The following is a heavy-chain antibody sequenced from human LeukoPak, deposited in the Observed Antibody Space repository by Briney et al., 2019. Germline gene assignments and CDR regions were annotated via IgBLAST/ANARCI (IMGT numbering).Heavy chain of an antibody. CDR2: ISYDGSNK. J-gene: IGHJ4*02. CDR3: ARDISGSYPY. D-gene: IGHD1-26*01. V-gene: IGHV3-30-3*01. CDR1: GFTFSSYA. Sequence: GGSLRLSCAASGFTFSSYAMHWVRQAPGKGLEWVAAISYDGSNKYYADSVKGRFTISRDNSKNTLYLQMNSLRAEDTAVYYCARDISGSYPYWGQGTLVTVSS.